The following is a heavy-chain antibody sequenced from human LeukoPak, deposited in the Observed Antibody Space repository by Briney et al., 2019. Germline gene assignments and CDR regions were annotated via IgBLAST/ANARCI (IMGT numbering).Heavy chain of an antibody. D-gene: IGHD1-26*01. CDR2: ISSSSSYI. CDR3: ARGVGKGAFDI. V-gene: IGHV3-21*01. CDR1: GFTFSSYS. Sequence: GGSLRLSCAASGFTFSSYSMNWVRQAPGKGLEWVSSISSSSSYIYYADSVKGRFTIPRDNAKNSLYLQMNSLDAEDTAVYYCARGVGKGAFDIWGQGTMVTVSS. J-gene: IGHJ3*02.